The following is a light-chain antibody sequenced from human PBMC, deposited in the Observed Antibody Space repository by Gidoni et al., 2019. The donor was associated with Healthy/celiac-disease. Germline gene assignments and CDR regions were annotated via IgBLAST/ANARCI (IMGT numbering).Light chain of an antibody. CDR3: QQYGSSPWT. CDR1: QSVSSRY. Sequence: EIVLTQSPGTRSLSQGERATRSCRASQSVSSRYVAWYQQKPGQAPRLLIYGASSRATGIPDRFSGSGSGTDFTLTISRLEPEDFAVYYCQQYGSSPWTFGQGTKVEIK. V-gene: IGKV3-20*01. J-gene: IGKJ1*01. CDR2: GAS.